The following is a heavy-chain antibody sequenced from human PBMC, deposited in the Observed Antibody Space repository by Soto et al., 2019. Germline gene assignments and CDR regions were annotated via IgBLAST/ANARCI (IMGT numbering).Heavy chain of an antibody. CDR2: ISGDGSKK. Sequence: GGSLRLSCAVSGFRFSGYGMHWVRQAPGKGLEWLAAISGDGSKKYFGDSVKGRFTISRDNSKNTLDLQINSLRAEDTAVYYCAKDRECEHKNGGPKGSWGQRT. CDR1: GFRFSGYG. D-gene: IGHD3-10*01. CDR3: AKDRECEHKNGGPKGS. J-gene: IGHJ5*02. V-gene: IGHV3-30*18.